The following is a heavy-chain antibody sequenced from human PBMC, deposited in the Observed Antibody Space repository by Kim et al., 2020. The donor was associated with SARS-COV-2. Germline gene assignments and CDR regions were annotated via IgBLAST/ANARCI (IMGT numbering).Heavy chain of an antibody. CDR3: ARETLGDSSGYYSYYY. D-gene: IGHD3-22*01. V-gene: IGHV4-39*07. J-gene: IGHJ6*03. CDR2: MYYSGST. Sequence: SETLSLTCTVSGGSISSSSYYWGWIRQPPGKGLEWIGSMYYSGSTYYNPSLKSRVTISVDTSKNQFSLKLSSVTAADTAVYYCARETLGDSSGYYSYYY. CDR1: GGSISSSSYY.